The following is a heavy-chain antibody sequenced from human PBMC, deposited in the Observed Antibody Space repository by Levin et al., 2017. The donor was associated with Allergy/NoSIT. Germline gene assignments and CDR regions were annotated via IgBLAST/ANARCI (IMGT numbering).Heavy chain of an antibody. J-gene: IGHJ5*02. V-gene: IGHV4-38-2*01. CDR3: ARASYGRPYNWFDP. Sequence: SETLSLTCAVSGYSISSGYYWGWIRQPPGKGLEWIGSIHHSGNTYYNPSLKSRVTISVDTSKNQFSLKLSSVTAADTAVYYCARASYGRPYNWFDPWGQGTLVTVSS. CDR2: IHHSGNT. CDR1: GYSISSGYY. D-gene: IGHD5-18*01.